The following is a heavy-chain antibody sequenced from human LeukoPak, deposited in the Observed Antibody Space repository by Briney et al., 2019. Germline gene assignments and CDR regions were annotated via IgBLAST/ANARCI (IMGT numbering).Heavy chain of an antibody. CDR3: AREGGYCSGGSCYWWFDP. CDR2: INPNSGGT. D-gene: IGHD2-15*01. J-gene: IGHJ5*02. CDR1: GYTFTGYY. Sequence: GASVKVSCKASGYTFTGYYMHWVRQAPGRGLERMGWINPNSGGTNYAQKFQGRVTMTRDTSISTAYMELSRLRSDDTAVYYCAREGGYCSGGSCYWWFDPWGQGTLVTVSS. V-gene: IGHV1-2*02.